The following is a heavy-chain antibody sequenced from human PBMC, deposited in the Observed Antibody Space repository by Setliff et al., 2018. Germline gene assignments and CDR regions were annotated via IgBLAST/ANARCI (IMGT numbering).Heavy chain of an antibody. V-gene: IGHV1-2*02. CDR3: ARGRIGSTWTGDY. D-gene: IGHD2-15*01. CDR1: GFTFTDHY. Sequence: EASVKVSCKASGFTFTDHYMHWVRQAPGQGPEWMGWINLHSGGTNYAQKFQDRVTMTSDTSITTAYMELSSLTSDDRAIYYCARGRIGSTWTGDYWGQGTLVTVSS. CDR2: INLHSGGT. J-gene: IGHJ4*02.